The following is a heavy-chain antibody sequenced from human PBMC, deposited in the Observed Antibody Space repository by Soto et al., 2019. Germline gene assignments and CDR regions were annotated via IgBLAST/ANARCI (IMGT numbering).Heavy chain of an antibody. Sequence: SETLSLTCSVSGGSVNNKTYYWSWIRQPPGKRLEWIGYVYYSGTNNYNPSLKSRVTISIDMSKNQFSLRLSSVTAAETALYYCARTTAVPNTLRSRYFFDFWGQGTLVTVSS. CDR2: VYYSGTN. J-gene: IGHJ4*02. V-gene: IGHV4-61*01. CDR3: ARTTAVPNTLRSRYFFDF. D-gene: IGHD3-9*01. CDR1: GGSVNNKTYY.